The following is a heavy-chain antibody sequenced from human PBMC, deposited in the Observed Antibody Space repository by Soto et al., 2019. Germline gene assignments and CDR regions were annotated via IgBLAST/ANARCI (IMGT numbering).Heavy chain of an antibody. J-gene: IGHJ4*02. CDR1: VGSISSYY. D-gene: IGHD3-10*01. V-gene: IGHV4-59*01. CDR3: ARGRGTMVRGVIITGYFDY. CDR2: IYYSGST. Sequence: SETLSLTCTVSVGSISSYYWSWIRQPPGKGLEWIGYIYYSGSTNYNPSLKSRVTISVDTSKNQFSLKLSSVTAADTAVYYCARGRGTMVRGVIITGYFDYWGQGTLVTVSS.